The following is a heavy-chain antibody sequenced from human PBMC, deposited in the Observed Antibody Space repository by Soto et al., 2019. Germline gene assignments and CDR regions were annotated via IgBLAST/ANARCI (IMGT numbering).Heavy chain of an antibody. Sequence: PSETLSLTCTVSGGSISSSSYYWGWIRKPPGKGLEWIGSIYYSGGTYYNPSLKSRVTISVDTSKNQFSLKLSSVTAADTAVYYCERQRIAARVGNWFDPWGQGTLVTVSS. V-gene: IGHV4-39*01. CDR1: GGSISSSSYY. J-gene: IGHJ5*02. D-gene: IGHD6-6*01. CDR3: ERQRIAARVGNWFDP. CDR2: IYYSGGT.